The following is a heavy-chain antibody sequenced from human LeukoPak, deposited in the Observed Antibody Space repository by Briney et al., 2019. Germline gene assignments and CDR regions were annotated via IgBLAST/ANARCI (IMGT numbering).Heavy chain of an antibody. J-gene: IGHJ6*02. CDR1: GGSFSGYY. CDR3: ARYKVGSLYYYYAMDV. D-gene: IGHD1-14*01. V-gene: IGHV4-34*01. Sequence: SETLSLTCAVYGGSFSGYYWTWIRQPPGKGLEWIGEINHSGSTNYNPSLKSRVTISVDTSKNQFSLKLSSVTAADTAVYYCARYKVGSLYYYYAMDVWGQGTTATVSS. CDR2: INHSGST.